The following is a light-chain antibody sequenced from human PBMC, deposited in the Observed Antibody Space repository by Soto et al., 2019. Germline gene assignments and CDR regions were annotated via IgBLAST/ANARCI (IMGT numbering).Light chain of an antibody. CDR1: SSNIGAGYD. J-gene: IGLJ2*01. CDR3: QVWDSSSDHRVV. CDR2: TNG. Sequence: QSVLTQPPSVSGAPGQRVTISCTGTSSNIGAGYDVNWYQHLPGAAPKLLIYTNGNRPSGVPDRFSGSKSGTSASLAITGLQAEDEADYHCQVWDSSSDHRVVFGGGTKLTVL. V-gene: IGLV1-40*01.